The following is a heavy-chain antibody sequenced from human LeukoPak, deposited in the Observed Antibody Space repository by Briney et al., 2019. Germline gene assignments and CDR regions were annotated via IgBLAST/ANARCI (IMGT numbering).Heavy chain of an antibody. D-gene: IGHD2-15*01. CDR2: ISGDGATT. CDR1: GFSFDDNA. V-gene: IGHV3-43*02. Sequence: GGSLRLSCAASGFSFDDNAMYWVRQAPGKGLEWVSLISGDGATTYYADSVKGRFNISRDNSKNTLFLQMNSLRAEDTAVYYCARPRGSYWYFDLWGRGTLVTVSS. J-gene: IGHJ2*01. CDR3: ARPRGSYWYFDL.